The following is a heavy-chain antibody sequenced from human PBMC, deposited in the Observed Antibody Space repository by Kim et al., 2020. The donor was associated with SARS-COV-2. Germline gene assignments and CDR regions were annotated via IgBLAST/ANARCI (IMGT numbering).Heavy chain of an antibody. CDR2: ISSSSSTI. CDR1: GFTFSSYS. V-gene: IGHV3-48*02. J-gene: IGHJ4*02. D-gene: IGHD2-2*01. Sequence: GGSLRLSCAASGFTFSSYSMNWVRQAPGKGLEWVSYISSSSSTIYYADSVKGRFTISRDNAKNSLYLQMNSLRDEDTAVYYCARDRRGVVVPAARFQNWGQGTLVTVSS. CDR3: ARDRRGVVVPAARFQN.